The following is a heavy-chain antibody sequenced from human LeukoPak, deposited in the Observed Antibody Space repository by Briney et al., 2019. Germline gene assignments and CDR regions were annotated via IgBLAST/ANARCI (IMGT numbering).Heavy chain of an antibody. J-gene: IGHJ4*02. CDR3: ARGYGDYDY. V-gene: IGHV4-59*12. CDR1: GGSISSYY. Sequence: PSETLSLTCTVPGGSISSYYWSWIRQPPGKGLEWIGYIYYSGSTNYNPALKSRVPISVDTSKNQFSLKLSSVTAADTAVYYCARGYGDYDYWGQGTLVTVSS. D-gene: IGHD4-17*01. CDR2: IYYSGST.